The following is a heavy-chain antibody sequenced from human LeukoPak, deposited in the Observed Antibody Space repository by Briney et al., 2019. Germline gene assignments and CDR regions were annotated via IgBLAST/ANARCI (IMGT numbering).Heavy chain of an antibody. V-gene: IGHV4-34*01. Sequence: PSETLSLTCAVYGGSFSGYYWSWIRQPPGKGLEWIGEINHSGSTNYNPSLKSRVTISVDTSKNQFSLKLSSMTAADTAVYYCARGGTGTLGYCSGGSCLPDYWGQGTLVTVSS. CDR3: ARGGTGTLGYCSGGSCLPDY. CDR1: GGSFSGYY. D-gene: IGHD2-15*01. J-gene: IGHJ4*02. CDR2: INHSGST.